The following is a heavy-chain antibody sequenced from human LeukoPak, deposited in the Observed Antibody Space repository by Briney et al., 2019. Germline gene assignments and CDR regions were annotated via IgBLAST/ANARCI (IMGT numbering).Heavy chain of an antibody. CDR1: GGSFDYY. D-gene: IGHD3/OR15-3a*01. Sequence: SETLSLTCTVSGGSFDYYWSWIRQPPGKGLEWIGYIYYSGSTNYNPSLKSRVTMSVDTSKNQFSLKLSSVTAADTAVYYCARVGLVNPRYFDYWGQGTLVTVSS. CDR3: ARVGLVNPRYFDY. J-gene: IGHJ4*02. CDR2: IYYSGST. V-gene: IGHV4-59*01.